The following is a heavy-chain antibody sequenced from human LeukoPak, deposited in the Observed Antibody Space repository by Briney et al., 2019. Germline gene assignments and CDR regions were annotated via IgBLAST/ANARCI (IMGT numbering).Heavy chain of an antibody. Sequence: TGGSLRLSCAASGFTFDNYGMHWVRQAPGKGLEWVAFIRYDGTNKYYADSVRGRFTISRDNSKNTLYLQMNSLRAEDTAVYYCAKDTFPGSWGQGTLVTVSS. CDR1: GFTFDNYG. J-gene: IGHJ5*02. V-gene: IGHV3-30*02. CDR3: AKDTFPGS. CDR2: IRYDGTNK. D-gene: IGHD3-9*01.